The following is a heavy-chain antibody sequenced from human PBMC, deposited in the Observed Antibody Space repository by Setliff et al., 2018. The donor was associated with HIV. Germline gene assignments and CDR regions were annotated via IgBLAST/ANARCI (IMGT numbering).Heavy chain of an antibody. V-gene: IGHV4-38-2*01. CDR3: VRRDVSFLFGQFDS. Sequence: LTCDVSGYSINNIHYWGWIRQPPGKGLECLGSIYDGGTTYHNPSLKGRVTISIDTSKAQFSLKLISVTAADTAVYYCVRRDVSFLFGQFDSWGQGILVTVSS. CDR2: IYDGGTT. CDR1: GYSINNIHY. J-gene: IGHJ4*02. D-gene: IGHD3-10*02.